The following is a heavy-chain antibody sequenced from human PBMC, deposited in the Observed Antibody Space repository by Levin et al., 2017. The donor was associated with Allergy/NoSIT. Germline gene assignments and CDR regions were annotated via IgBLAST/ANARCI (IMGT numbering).Heavy chain of an antibody. J-gene: IGHJ2*01. D-gene: IGHD3-22*01. CDR1: GYTFTSYY. Sequence: ASVKVSCKASGYTFTSYYMHWVRQAPGQGLEWMGIINPSGGSTSYAQKFQGRVTMTRDTSTSTVYMELSSLRSEDTAVYYCAREGYDSSGYYYDPHWYFDLWGRGTLVTVSS. V-gene: IGHV1-46*01. CDR3: AREGYDSSGYYYDPHWYFDL. CDR2: INPSGGST.